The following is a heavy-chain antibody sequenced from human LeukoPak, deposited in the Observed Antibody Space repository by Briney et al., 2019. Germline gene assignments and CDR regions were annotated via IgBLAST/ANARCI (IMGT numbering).Heavy chain of an antibody. CDR2: ISSSSSTI. CDR3: ARDAPNYYDSSGYPSDY. J-gene: IGHJ4*02. D-gene: IGHD3-22*01. CDR1: GFTFSSYS. Sequence: QSGGSLRLSCAASGFTFSSYSMNWVRQAPGKGLEWVSYISSSSSTIYYADSVKGRFTISRDNAKNSLYLQMNSLRAEDTAVYYCARDAPNYYDSSGYPSDYWGQGTLVTVSS. V-gene: IGHV3-48*04.